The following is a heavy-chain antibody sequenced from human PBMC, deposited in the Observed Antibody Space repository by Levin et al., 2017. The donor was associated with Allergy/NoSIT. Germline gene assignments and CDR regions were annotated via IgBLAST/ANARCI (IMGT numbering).Heavy chain of an antibody. CDR1: GYTFTGYY. V-gene: IGHV1-2*02. D-gene: IGHD6-19*01. CDR3: AVIAVAGGPFDY. J-gene: IGHJ4*02. CDR2: INPNSGGT. Sequence: ASVKVSCKASGYTFTGYYMHWVRQAPGQGLEWMGWINPNSGGTNYAQKFQGRVTMTRDTSISTAYMELSRLRSDDTAVYYCAVIAVAGGPFDYWGQGTLVTVSS.